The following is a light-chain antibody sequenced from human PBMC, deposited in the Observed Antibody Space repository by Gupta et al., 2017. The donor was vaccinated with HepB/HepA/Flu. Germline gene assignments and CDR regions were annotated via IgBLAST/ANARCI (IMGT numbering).Light chain of an antibody. CDR1: QSLVYSDGNTY. CDR2: KVS. CDR3: MQGTHWPPIT. J-gene: IGKJ1*01. Sequence: DVVMTQSPLSLPVTLGQPASISCRSSQSLVYSDGNTYLNWFQQRPGQSPRRLIYKVSNRDSGVPVRFSGSGSGTDFTLKISRVEAEDVGVYYCMQGTHWPPITFGQGTKVEIK. V-gene: IGKV2-30*01.